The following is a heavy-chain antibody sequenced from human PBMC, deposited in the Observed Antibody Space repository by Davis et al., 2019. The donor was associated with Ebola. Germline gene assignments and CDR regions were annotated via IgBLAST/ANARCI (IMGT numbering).Heavy chain of an antibody. CDR2: INPNSGGT. Sequence: AASVKVSCKASGYTFTSYYMHWVRQATGQGLEWMGWINPNSGGTNYAQKFQGWVTMTRDTSISTAYMELSRLRSDDTAVYYCARGYDFWSGYGGYGMDVWGQGTTATVSS. CDR1: GYTFTSYY. J-gene: IGHJ6*02. D-gene: IGHD3-3*01. CDR3: ARGYDFWSGYGGYGMDV. V-gene: IGHV1-2*04.